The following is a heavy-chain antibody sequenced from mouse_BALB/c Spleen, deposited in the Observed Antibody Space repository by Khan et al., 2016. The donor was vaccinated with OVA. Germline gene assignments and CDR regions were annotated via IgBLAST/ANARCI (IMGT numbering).Heavy chain of an antibody. D-gene: IGHD2-3*01. J-gene: IGHJ3*01. CDR2: ISSGSSTI. Sequence: EVELVESGGGLVQPGGSRKLSCAASGFTFSSFGMHWVRQAPEKGLEWVAYISSGSSTIYYEDTVKGRSTISRDNPKNTLFLPMNSLRSEDTAMYYCARYDGNYFAYWGQGTLVTVSA. V-gene: IGHV5-17*02. CDR1: GFTFSSFG. CDR3: ARYDGNYFAY.